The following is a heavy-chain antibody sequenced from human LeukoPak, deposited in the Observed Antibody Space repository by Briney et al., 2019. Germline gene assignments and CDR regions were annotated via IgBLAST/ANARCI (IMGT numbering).Heavy chain of an antibody. CDR2: IYYSGST. J-gene: IGHJ4*02. V-gene: IGHV4-59*12. CDR3: ARVNGYSGYDPSFDY. D-gene: IGHD5-12*01. Sequence: PSETLSLTCTVSGGSISSYYWSWIRQPPGKGLEWIGYIYYSGSTNYNPSLKSRVTISVDTSKNQFSLKLSSVTAADTAVYYCARVNGYSGYDPSFDYWGQGTLVTVSS. CDR1: GGSISSYY.